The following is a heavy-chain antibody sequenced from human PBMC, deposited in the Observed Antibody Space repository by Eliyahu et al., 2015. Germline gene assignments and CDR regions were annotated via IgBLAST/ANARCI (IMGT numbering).Heavy chain of an antibody. CDR2: GSYIGNTY. CDR3: ARLALGSTVVTPSLDY. Sequence: QLQLQESGPGLVKPSETLSLTCTVSGGSVSSNRYYWGWIRQPPGKGLEWVGWGSYIGNTYHYNPSLKSRVTISVDTSKNQFSLLLSSVTAADTAVYYCARLALGSTVVTPSLDYWGQGTLVTVSS. J-gene: IGHJ4*02. V-gene: IGHV4-39*01. D-gene: IGHD4-23*01. CDR1: GGSVSSNRYY.